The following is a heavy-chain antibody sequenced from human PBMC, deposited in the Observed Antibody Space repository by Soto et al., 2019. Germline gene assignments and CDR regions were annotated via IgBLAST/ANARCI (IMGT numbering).Heavy chain of an antibody. V-gene: IGHV1-2*04. Sequence: QVQLVQSGAEVKKPGASVKVSCKASGYTFTGYYMHWVRQAPGQGLEWMGWINPNSGGTNYAQKFQGWVTMTRDTAISTAYMELSRLRSDDTAVYYCARDMYYDSSGYFVYWGQGTLVTVSS. CDR3: ARDMYYDSSGYFVY. CDR1: GYTFTGYY. CDR2: INPNSGGT. J-gene: IGHJ4*02. D-gene: IGHD3-22*01.